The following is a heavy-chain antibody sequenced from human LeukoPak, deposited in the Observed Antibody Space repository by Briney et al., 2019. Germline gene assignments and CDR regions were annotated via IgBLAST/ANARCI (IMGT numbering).Heavy chain of an antibody. V-gene: IGHV1-2*02. CDR1: GYTFTGYY. CDR3: ARGASVSVLYYFYYYMDV. D-gene: IGHD2/OR15-2a*01. CDR2: INPNSGGT. Sequence: ASVKVSCKASGYTFTGYYMHWVRQAPGQGLEWMGWINPNSGGTNYAQKFQGRVTMTRDTSISTAYMELSRLRSDDTAVFYCARGASVSVLYYFYYYMDVWGKGTTVAISS. J-gene: IGHJ6*03.